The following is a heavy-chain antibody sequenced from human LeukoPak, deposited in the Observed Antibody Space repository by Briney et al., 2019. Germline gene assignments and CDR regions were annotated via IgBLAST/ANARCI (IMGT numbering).Heavy chain of an antibody. V-gene: IGHV3-48*03. CDR3: ARAGITFGGVIAGTYDY. CDR1: GFTFSTYE. D-gene: IGHD3-16*02. J-gene: IGHJ4*02. Sequence: GGSLRLSCAASGFTFSTYEMNWVRQAPGKGLQWVSYISSSGSTIYYADSVKGRFTISRDNAKNSLYLQMNSLRAEDTAVYYCARAGITFGGVIAGTYDYWGQGTLVTVSS. CDR2: ISSSGSTI.